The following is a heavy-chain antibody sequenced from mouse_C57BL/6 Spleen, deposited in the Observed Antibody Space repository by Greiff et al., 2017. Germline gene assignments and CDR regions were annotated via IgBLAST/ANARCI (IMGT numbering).Heavy chain of an antibody. Sequence: EVNVVESGEGLVKPGGSLKLSCAASGFTFSSYAMSWVRQTPEKRLEWVAYISSGGDYIYYADTVKGRFTISRDNARNTLYLQMSSLKSEDTAMYYCTRETVAEFSYYFDYWGQGTTLTVSS. CDR3: TRETVAEFSYYFDY. D-gene: IGHD1-1*01. J-gene: IGHJ2*01. CDR1: GFTFSSYA. CDR2: ISSGGDYI. V-gene: IGHV5-9-1*02.